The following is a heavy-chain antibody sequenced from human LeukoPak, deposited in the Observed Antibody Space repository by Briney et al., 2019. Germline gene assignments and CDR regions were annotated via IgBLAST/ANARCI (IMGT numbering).Heavy chain of an antibody. CDR3: ARIQPLQGYYYYGMDV. V-gene: IGHV4-61*08. CDR2: IYYSGST. J-gene: IGHJ6*02. Sequence: SETLSLTCTVSGGSISSGGYYWSWIRQHPGKGLEWIGYIYYSGSTSYNPSLKSRVTISVDTSKNQFSLKLSSVTAADTAVYYCARIQPLQGYYYYGMDVWGQGTTVTVSS. CDR1: GGSISSGGYY.